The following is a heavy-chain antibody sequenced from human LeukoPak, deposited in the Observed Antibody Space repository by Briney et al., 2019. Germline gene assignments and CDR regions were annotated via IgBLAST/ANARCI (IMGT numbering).Heavy chain of an antibody. CDR3: ARAHYYDSSGYPLFDY. V-gene: IGHV3-21*01. CDR1: GFTFSSYS. CDR2: ISSISSYI. J-gene: IGHJ4*02. D-gene: IGHD3-22*01. Sequence: PGGSLRLSCAASGFTFSSYSMNWVRQAPGKGLEWVSSISSISSYIYYADSVKGRFTISRDNAKNSLYLQMNSLRAEDTAVYYCARAHYYDSSGYPLFDYWGQGTLVTVSS.